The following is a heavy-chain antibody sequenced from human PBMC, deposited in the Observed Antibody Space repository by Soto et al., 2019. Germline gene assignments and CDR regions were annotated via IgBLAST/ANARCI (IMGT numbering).Heavy chain of an antibody. CDR3: ASRNYYDTLSNWFDP. V-gene: IGHV4-4*02. J-gene: IGHJ5*02. Sequence: SETRSRTWAVSGGSISSSNWWGFFRQPPGKGLEWIGEIYHSGSTNYNPSLKSRVTISVDKSKNQFSLKLSSVTAADTAVYYCASRNYYDTLSNWFDPWGQGTLVTVSS. D-gene: IGHD3-22*01. CDR1: GGSISSSNW. CDR2: IYHSGST.